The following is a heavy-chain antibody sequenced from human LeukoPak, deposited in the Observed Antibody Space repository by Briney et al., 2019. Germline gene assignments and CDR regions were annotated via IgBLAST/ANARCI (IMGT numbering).Heavy chain of an antibody. V-gene: IGHV4-39*01. CDR1: GGSISSSNW. J-gene: IGHJ4*02. CDR3: ASTPFDY. CDR2: LYYSGST. Sequence: PSETLSLTCAVSGGSISSSNWWSWIRQPPGKGLEWIGTLYYSGSTYYNPSLKSRVTVSVDTSKNQFSPNLSSVTAADTAVYYCASTPFDYWGQGTLVTVSS.